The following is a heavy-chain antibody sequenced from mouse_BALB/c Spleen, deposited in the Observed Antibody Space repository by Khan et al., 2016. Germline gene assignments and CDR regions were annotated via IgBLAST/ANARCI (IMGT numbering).Heavy chain of an antibody. D-gene: IGHD1-1*01. CDR2: INTYSGES. Sequence: QIQLVQSGPELKKPGKTVKISCKASGYTFTNYGMNWVKQAPGKGLKWMGWINTYSGESTYADDFKGRFAFSLETSANPAYLQINNLKNEDTATYFCARYRYDYGSSRYLDVWGAGTTVTVSS. V-gene: IGHV9-3-1*01. J-gene: IGHJ1*01. CDR3: ARYRYDYGSSRYLDV. CDR1: GYTFTNYG.